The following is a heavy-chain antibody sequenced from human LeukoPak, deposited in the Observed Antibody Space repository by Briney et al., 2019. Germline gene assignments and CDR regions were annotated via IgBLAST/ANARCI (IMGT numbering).Heavy chain of an antibody. J-gene: IGHJ4*02. Sequence: GGSLRLSCAASGFTFSSYWMSWVRRAPGKGLEWVANIKQDGSEKYYVDSVKGRFTISRDNPKNSLYLQMNSLRAEDTAVYYCARVSSHSSGWARFDYWGQGTLVTVSS. CDR3: ARVSSHSSGWARFDY. D-gene: IGHD6-19*01. V-gene: IGHV3-7*01. CDR2: IKQDGSEK. CDR1: GFTFSSYW.